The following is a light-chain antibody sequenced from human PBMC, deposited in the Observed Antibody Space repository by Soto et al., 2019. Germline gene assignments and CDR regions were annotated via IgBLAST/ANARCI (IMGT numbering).Light chain of an antibody. CDR2: RNN. CDR1: SSKIGSNY. J-gene: IGLJ2*01. V-gene: IGLV1-47*01. CDR3: AAWDDSLSGRVV. Sequence: QSVLTQPPSASGTPGQRVTISCSGSSSKIGSNYVYCYQQLPGTAPKLLIYRNNQRPLGVPDRFSGSKSGTSASLAISVLRSEDEADYYCAAWDDSLSGRVVFGGGTKVTVL.